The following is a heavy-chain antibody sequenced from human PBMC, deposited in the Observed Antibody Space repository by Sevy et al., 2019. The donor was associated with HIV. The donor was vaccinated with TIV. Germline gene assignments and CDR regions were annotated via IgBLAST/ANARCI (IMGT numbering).Heavy chain of an antibody. CDR1: GFTFSSYA. J-gene: IGHJ6*02. V-gene: IGHV3-30*04. CDR2: ISYDGNNK. Sequence: GGSLRLSCAASGFTFSSYAMHWVRQAPGKGLEWVAVISYDGNNKYHADSVKDRFTISRDNSKNTLYLQMNSLRAEDTAVYYCARDGSSGGLFLKDYYYFAMDVWGQGTTVTVSS. D-gene: IGHD3-16*01. CDR3: ARDGSSGGLFLKDYYYFAMDV.